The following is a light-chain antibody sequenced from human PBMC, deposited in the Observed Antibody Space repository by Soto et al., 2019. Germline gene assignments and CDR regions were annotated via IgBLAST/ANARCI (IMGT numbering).Light chain of an antibody. CDR1: QSISSY. CDR3: QQSYSTPRT. Sequence: DIQMTQSPSSLSASVGDRVTITCRASQSISSYLNWYQQKPGKAPKLLIYAASSLQSVVPSRFSGSGSGKDPNRTISSLQPEDFATYYCQQSYSTPRTCGQGTKVDIK. J-gene: IGKJ1*01. V-gene: IGKV1-39*01. CDR2: AAS.